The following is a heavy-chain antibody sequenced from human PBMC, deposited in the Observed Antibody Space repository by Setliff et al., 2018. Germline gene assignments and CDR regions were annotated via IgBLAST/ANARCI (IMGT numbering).Heavy chain of an antibody. D-gene: IGHD3-3*01. CDR3: ARPKYYNFWSAYYFDY. V-gene: IGHV4-59*12. CDR2: IYHAGST. CDR1: GGSISSFS. Sequence: SETLSLTCTVSGGSISSFSWSWVRQPPGKGLEWIGYIYHAGSTNYNPSLKSRVTISVDTSKNQFSLKLSSVTAADTAVYYCARPKYYNFWSAYYFDYWGQGTLVTVSS. J-gene: IGHJ4*02.